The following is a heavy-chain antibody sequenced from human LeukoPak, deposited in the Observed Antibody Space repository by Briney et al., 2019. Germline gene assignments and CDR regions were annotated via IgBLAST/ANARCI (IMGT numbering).Heavy chain of an antibody. CDR1: GFTFSSHA. D-gene: IGHD3-22*01. CDR3: AKRSDSSGYPEYFQH. V-gene: IGHV3-23*01. Sequence: GGSLRLSCAASGFTFSSHAMSWVRQAPGGGLEWVSSLSGSGGSSYYADSVKGRVTISRDNSKNTLYLQMNSLRAEDTAVYYCAKRSDSSGYPEYFQHWGQGTLVTVSS. CDR2: LSGSGGSS. J-gene: IGHJ1*01.